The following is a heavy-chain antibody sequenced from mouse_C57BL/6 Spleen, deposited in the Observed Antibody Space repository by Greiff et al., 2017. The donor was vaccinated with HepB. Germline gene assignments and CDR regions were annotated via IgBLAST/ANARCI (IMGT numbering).Heavy chain of an antibody. CDR2: IYPGDGDT. J-gene: IGHJ3*01. D-gene: IGHD2-4*01. CDR1: GYAFSSSW. CDR3: ASHYDYDGFAY. V-gene: IGHV1-82*01. Sequence: QVQLQQSGPELVKPGASVKISCKASGYAFSSSWMNWVKQRPGKGLEWIGRIYPGDGDTNYNGKFKGKATLTADKSSSTAYMQLSSLTSEDSAVYFCASHYDYDGFAYWGQGTLVTVSA.